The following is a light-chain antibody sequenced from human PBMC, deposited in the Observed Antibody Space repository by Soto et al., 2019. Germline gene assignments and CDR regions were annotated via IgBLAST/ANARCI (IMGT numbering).Light chain of an antibody. CDR2: EVS. CDR1: NSDVGAYNY. V-gene: IGLV2-14*01. CDR3: SSYTSSSTLAYV. Sequence: QSALTQPASVSASPGQSITISCTGTNSDVGAYNYVSWYQQHPGKAPKLMIYEVSNRPSGVSNRFSGSKSGSTASLTISGLQAEDEADYYCSSYTSSSTLAYVFGTGTKLTVL. J-gene: IGLJ1*01.